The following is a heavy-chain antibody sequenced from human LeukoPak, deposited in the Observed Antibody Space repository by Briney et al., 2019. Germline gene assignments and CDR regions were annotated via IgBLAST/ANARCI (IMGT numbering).Heavy chain of an antibody. CDR1: GFTFSSYA. V-gene: IGHV3-23*01. Sequence: GGPLRLSCAASGFTFSSYAMSWVRQAPGKGLEWVSAISGSGGSTYYADSVKGRFTISRDNSKNTLYLQMNSLRAEDTAVYYCARFSSGWYYFDYWGQGTLVTVSS. CDR3: ARFSSGWYYFDY. J-gene: IGHJ4*02. CDR2: ISGSGGST. D-gene: IGHD6-19*01.